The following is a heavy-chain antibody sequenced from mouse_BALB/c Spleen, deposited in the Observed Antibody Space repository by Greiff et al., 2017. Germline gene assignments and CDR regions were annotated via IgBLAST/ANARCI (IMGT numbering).Heavy chain of an antibody. J-gene: IGHJ4*01. V-gene: IGHV1-69*02. CDR3: ARVTFYAMDY. CDR2: IDPSDSET. Sequence: VQLQQPGAELVKPGAPVKLSCKASGYTFTSYWMNWVKQRPGRGLEWIGRIDPSDSETHYNQKFKDKATLTVDKSSSTAYIQLSSLTSEDSAVYYCARVTFYAMDYWGQGTSVTVSS. CDR1: GYTFTSYW.